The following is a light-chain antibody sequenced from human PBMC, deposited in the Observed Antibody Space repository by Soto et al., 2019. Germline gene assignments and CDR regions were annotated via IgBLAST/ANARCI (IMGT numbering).Light chain of an antibody. Sequence: EIVLTQSPGALSLSPGERATLSCGASQSVSSSYLAWYQQKPGQAPRLLIYGASTRATGIPDRFSGSGSGKDFTLSICRMEPDDVAVYYYRQYGSAPRTFGQGTEV. J-gene: IGKJ1*01. CDR3: RQYGSAPRT. CDR1: QSVSSSY. CDR2: GAS. V-gene: IGKV3-20*01.